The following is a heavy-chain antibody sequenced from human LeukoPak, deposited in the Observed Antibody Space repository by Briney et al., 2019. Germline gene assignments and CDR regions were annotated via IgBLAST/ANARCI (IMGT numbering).Heavy chain of an antibody. CDR2: IYYSVST. V-gene: IGHV4-59*11. D-gene: IGHD2-2*01. CDR3: AGGLRSTSYKAEYFQP. J-gene: IGHJ1*01. CDR1: GGSISSHY. Sequence: SETLSLTCTVSGGSISSHYWSWIRQPPGKGLEWIGYIYYSVSTNYNLSLKSRLTISLATSKKQFSLKMYTAIAADTAIYYCAGGLRSTSYKAEYFQPWGQGTLVTVSS.